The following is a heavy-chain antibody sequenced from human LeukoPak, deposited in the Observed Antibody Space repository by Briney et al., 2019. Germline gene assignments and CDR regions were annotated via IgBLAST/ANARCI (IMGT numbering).Heavy chain of an antibody. D-gene: IGHD6-13*01. CDR1: GFTFSSYA. CDR2: ISYDGSNK. J-gene: IGHJ4*02. Sequence: PGRSLRLSCAASGFTFSSYAMHWVRQAPGKGLEWVAVISYDGSNKYYADSVKGRFTISRDNSKNTLYLQMNSLRAEDTAVYYCARAIAAAVPYWGQGTLVTVSS. CDR3: ARAIAAAVPY. V-gene: IGHV3-30*04.